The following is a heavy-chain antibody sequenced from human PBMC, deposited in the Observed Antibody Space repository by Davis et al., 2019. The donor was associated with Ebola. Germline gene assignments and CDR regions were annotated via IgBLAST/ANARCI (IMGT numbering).Heavy chain of an antibody. CDR1: GFTFSSYS. J-gene: IGHJ4*02. V-gene: IGHV3-21*01. CDR3: AREWELLDY. CDR2: ISSSSSYI. Sequence: GESLKISCAASGFTFSSYSMNWVRQAPGKGLEWVSSISSSSSYIYYADSVKGRFTISRDNSKNTLYLQMNSLRAEDTAVYYCAREWELLDYWGQGTLVTVSS. D-gene: IGHD1-26*01.